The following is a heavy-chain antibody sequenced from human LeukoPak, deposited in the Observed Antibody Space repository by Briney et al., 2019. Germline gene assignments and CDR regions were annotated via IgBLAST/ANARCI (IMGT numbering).Heavy chain of an antibody. CDR1: GGSFSSFA. CDR2: IIPILGIT. D-gene: IGHD3-22*01. Sequence: GASVKVSCKASGGSFSSFAFNWVRQAPGQGLEWMGRIIPILGITNYARKFQGRVTITADKSTSTAYMELSSLRSEDTAVYYCARGGVRRPYYYDSSGLGLDAFDIWGQGTMVTVSS. V-gene: IGHV1-69*04. CDR3: ARGGVRRPYYYDSSGLGLDAFDI. J-gene: IGHJ3*02.